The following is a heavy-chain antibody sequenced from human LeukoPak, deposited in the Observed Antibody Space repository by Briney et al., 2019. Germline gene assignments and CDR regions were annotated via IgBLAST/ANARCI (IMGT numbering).Heavy chain of an antibody. J-gene: IGHJ4*02. CDR1: GFTFGSCA. CDR3: VKDRIGYNRPGDS. V-gene: IGHV3-23*01. Sequence: PGGSLRLSCAASGFTFGSCAMNWVRQAPGKGLDWVSTISGSGSNTYYADSVKGRFTISRDNSRNTLYLQMNSLGAEDTALYYCVKDRIGYNRPGDSWGQGTPVTVSS. CDR2: ISGSGSNT. D-gene: IGHD1-14*01.